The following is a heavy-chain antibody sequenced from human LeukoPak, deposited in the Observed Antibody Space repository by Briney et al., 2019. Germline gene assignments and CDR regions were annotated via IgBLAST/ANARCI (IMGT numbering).Heavy chain of an antibody. CDR3: AKEAAAGDFDY. D-gene: IGHD6-13*01. CDR2: ISTSGGTI. Sequence: GGSLRLSCAASGFTFSSSSMNWVRQAPEKGLEWVSYISTSGGTIYYADSVKGRFTISRDNAKNSLYLQMDSLRAEDTAVYYCAKEAAAGDFDYWGQGTLVTVSS. CDR1: GFTFSSSS. J-gene: IGHJ4*02. V-gene: IGHV3-48*01.